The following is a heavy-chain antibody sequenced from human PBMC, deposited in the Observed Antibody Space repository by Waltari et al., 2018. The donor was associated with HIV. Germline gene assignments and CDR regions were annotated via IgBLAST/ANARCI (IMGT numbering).Heavy chain of an antibody. CDR3: ATGLIQTGYFQH. Sequence: QVQLVQSGAEVKKPGASVKVSCKVSGYTLTELSIHWVRQAPGKGLEWMGWFYPEEGKTIYAQKVQGRVHMTEDTSTDTAYMELSSLRSEDTAGYYGATGLIQTGYFQHWGQGTLVTVSS. D-gene: IGHD5-18*01. CDR1: GYTLTELS. J-gene: IGHJ1*01. CDR2: FYPEEGKT. V-gene: IGHV1-24*01.